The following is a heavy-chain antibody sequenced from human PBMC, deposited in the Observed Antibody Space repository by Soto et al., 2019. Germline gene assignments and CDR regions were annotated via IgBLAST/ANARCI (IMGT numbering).Heavy chain of an antibody. V-gene: IGHV1-69*12. J-gene: IGHJ6*02. Sequence: QVQLVQSGAEVKKPGSWVTLSCKASGGTFRSSTISWVRQAPGQGLEWMGGIIPIFPTPDYAQKFQDRVTITADESASTAYMELSSLTSEDTAVYYCARDRDRLQLGGNYYYIMDVWGQGTTVTVSS. CDR1: GGTFRSST. CDR2: IIPIFPTP. D-gene: IGHD4-4*01. CDR3: ARDRDRLQLGGNYYYIMDV.